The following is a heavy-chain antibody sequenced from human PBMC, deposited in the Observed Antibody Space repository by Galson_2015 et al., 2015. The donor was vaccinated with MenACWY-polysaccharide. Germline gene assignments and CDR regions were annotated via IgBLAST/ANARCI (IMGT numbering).Heavy chain of an antibody. D-gene: IGHD3-16*01. J-gene: IGHJ5*02. CDR3: ARGGRAVSNRNWFDP. CDR1: GDSITSGGYF. V-gene: IGHV4-31*03. CDR2: TSYDGGT. Sequence: TLSLTCTVSGDSITSGGYFWSWIRQHPGKGLEWIASTSYDGGTYYNPSLKSRVTISVDTPKNQFSLKLSSVTAADTAVYYCARGGRAVSNRNWFDPWGQGTLVTVSS.